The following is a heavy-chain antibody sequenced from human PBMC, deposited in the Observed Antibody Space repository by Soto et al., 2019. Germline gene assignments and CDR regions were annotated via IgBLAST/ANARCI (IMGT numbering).Heavy chain of an antibody. CDR1: GFTFSSYS. J-gene: IGHJ6*02. CDR3: AREDYYYYGMDV. V-gene: IGHV3-48*02. CDR2: ISSSSGTI. Sequence: EVQLVESGGGLVQPGGSLRLSCAASGFTFSSYSMNWVRQAPGKGLEWVSYISSSSGTIYYADSVKGRFTISRDNAKNSLYLQMNSLRDEDTAVYYCAREDYYYYGMDVWGQGTTVTVSS.